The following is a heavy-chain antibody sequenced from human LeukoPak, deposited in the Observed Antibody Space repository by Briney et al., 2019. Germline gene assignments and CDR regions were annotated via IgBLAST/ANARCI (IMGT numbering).Heavy chain of an antibody. Sequence: SVKVSCKASGGTFSSYAISWVRQAPGQGLEWMGGIIPIFGTANYAQKFQGRVTFTADESTSTAYMELSSLRSEDTAVYYCARDPRLRSSGPFDYWGQGTLVTVSS. J-gene: IGHJ4*02. CDR3: ARDPRLRSSGPFDY. V-gene: IGHV1-69*13. CDR1: GGTFSSYA. CDR2: IIPIFGTA. D-gene: IGHD3-3*01.